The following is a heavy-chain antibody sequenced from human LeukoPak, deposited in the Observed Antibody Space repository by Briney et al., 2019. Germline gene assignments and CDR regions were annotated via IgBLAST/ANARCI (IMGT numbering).Heavy chain of an antibody. CDR2: MNPNSGNT. J-gene: IGHJ5*02. V-gene: IGHV1-8*01. Sequence: ASVTVSCKASGYTFTSYDINWVRQATGQGLEWMGWMNPNSGNTGYAQKFQGRVTMTRNTSISTAYMELSRLRSEDTALYYCARGNRGHLDMNWFDPWGQGSLVTVSS. CDR3: ARGNRGHLDMNWFDP. CDR1: GYTFTSYD. D-gene: IGHD1-14*01.